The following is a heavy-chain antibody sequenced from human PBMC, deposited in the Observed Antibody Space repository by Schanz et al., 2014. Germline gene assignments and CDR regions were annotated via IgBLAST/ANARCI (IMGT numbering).Heavy chain of an antibody. CDR2: INTGGDST. D-gene: IGHD1-1*01. V-gene: IGHV3-23*01. CDR1: GFSFTTYA. Sequence: EVQLLESGGGLVQPGGSLRLSCASSGFSFTTYAMSWVRQAPGKGLEWVSSINTGGDSTYYADSVKGRFTISRDNSKNTLYLQMNSLRAEDTAVYFCAKIERNEDWGQGTLVTVSS. CDR3: AKIERNED. J-gene: IGHJ4*02.